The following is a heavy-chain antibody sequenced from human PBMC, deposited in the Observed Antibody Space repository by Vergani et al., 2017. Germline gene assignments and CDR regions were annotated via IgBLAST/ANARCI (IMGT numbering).Heavy chain of an antibody. V-gene: IGHV4-34*01. Sequence: QVQLQQWGAGLLKPSETLSLTCAVYGGSFSGYCWSWIRQPPGKGLEWIGEINHSGSTNYNPSLKSRVTISVDTSKNQFSLKLSSVTAADTAVYYCARGGRMVRGVINWFDPWGQGTLVTVSS. CDR2: INHSGST. D-gene: IGHD3-10*01. CDR1: GGSFSGYC. CDR3: ARGGRMVRGVINWFDP. J-gene: IGHJ5*02.